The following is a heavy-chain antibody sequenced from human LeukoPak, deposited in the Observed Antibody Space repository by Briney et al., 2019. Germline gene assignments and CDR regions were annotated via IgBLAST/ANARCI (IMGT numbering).Heavy chain of an antibody. CDR1: GFTFNDFA. Sequence: PGGSLRLSCAASGFTFNDFAMTWVRQAPGKGLEWVSSIGDAGTYYADSVKGRFTIPRDNSKNMLYLQLNSLRAGDTAMYYCAKNLGPFDVRGQGTMVTVSS. V-gene: IGHV3-23*01. J-gene: IGHJ3*01. D-gene: IGHD3-16*01. CDR2: IGDAGT. CDR3: AKNLGPFDV.